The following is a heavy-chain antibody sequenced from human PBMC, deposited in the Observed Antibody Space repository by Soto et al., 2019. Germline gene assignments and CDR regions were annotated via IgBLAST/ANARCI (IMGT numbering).Heavy chain of an antibody. CDR1: GFTFRGYA. V-gene: IGHV3-23*01. CDR2: LTPGGETT. D-gene: IGHD1-26*01. J-gene: IGHJ4*02. Sequence: GGSLRLSCAASGFTFRGYAMTWVRQVPGKGLEWVSALTPGGETTYHIDSVKGRFTISRDNAKNTLYLQMNSLTDADTAVYYCAKDSPVSGNYQDLDYWGPGTLVTVSS. CDR3: AKDSPVSGNYQDLDY.